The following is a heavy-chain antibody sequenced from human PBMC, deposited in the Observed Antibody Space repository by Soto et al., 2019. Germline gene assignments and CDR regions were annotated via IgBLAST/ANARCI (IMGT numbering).Heavy chain of an antibody. CDR2: IDPTDSYT. D-gene: IGHD2-2*01. Sequence: PGESLKISCKGSGYTFTSYWINWVRQMPGKGLEWMGRIDPTDSYTNYNPSFQGHVTISADKSISTAYLQWSSLKASDTAMYYCASSPRGYCSSTSCRELGNYYGMDVWGQGTTVTV. V-gene: IGHV5-10-1*01. CDR1: GYTFTSYW. CDR3: ASSPRGYCSSTSCRELGNYYGMDV. J-gene: IGHJ6*02.